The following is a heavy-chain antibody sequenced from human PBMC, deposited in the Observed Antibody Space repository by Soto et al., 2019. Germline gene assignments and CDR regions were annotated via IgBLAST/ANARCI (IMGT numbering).Heavy chain of an antibody. V-gene: IGHV4-31*03. Sequence: QVQLQESGPGLVKPSQTLSLTCTVSGGSISSGGYYWSWIRQHPGKGLEWIGYIYYSGSPYYNPSLKSRVTISVDTSKNQFSLKLSSVTAADTAVYYCARDDYGDWSAAFDIWGQGTMVTVSS. CDR1: GGSISSGGYY. D-gene: IGHD4-17*01. CDR3: ARDDYGDWSAAFDI. CDR2: IYYSGSP. J-gene: IGHJ3*02.